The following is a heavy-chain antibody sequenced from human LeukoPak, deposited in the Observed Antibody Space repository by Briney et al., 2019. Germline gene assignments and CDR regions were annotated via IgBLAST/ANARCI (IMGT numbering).Heavy chain of an antibody. V-gene: IGHV3-23*01. CDR1: GFTFSTYV. J-gene: IGHJ4*02. D-gene: IGHD3-9*01. CDR2: ISGSGDNT. Sequence: GGSLRLSCAASGFTFSTYVMSWVRQTPGKGLEWVSGISGSGDNTYYADSVGGRFTVSRDNSKNTLYLQMNSLRAEDTAIYYCAKGSGYDTDFDYWGQGTLVTVSS. CDR3: AKGSGYDTDFDY.